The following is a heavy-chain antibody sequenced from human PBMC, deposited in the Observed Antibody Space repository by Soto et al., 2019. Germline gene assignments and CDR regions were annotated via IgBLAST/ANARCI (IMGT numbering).Heavy chain of an antibody. CDR2: ISAYDGNT. CDR1: GYTFTSYG. Sequence: GASVKVSCKASGYTFTSYGINWVRQAPGQGLEWLGWISAYDGNTNYAQILQGRVSMTTDTSTNTAYMEVRSLRSDDTAVYYCARGGYYDSSGSRNYYYYGINVWGQGTTVTVSS. CDR3: ARGGYYDSSGSRNYYYYGINV. J-gene: IGHJ6*02. V-gene: IGHV1-18*01. D-gene: IGHD3-22*01.